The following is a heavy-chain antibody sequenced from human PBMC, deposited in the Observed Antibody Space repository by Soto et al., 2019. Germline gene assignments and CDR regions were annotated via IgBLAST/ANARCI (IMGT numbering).Heavy chain of an antibody. CDR3: ASSYYDFWSGYEEDAFDI. CDR2: IWYDGSNK. CDR1: GFTFSSYG. V-gene: IGHV3-33*01. J-gene: IGHJ3*02. Sequence: QVQLVESGGGVVQPGRSLRLSCAASGFTFSSYGMHWVRQAPGKGLEWVAVIWYDGSNKYYADSVKGRFTISRDNSKNTLYLQMNSLRAEDTAVYYCASSYYDFWSGYEEDAFDIWGQGTMVTVSS. D-gene: IGHD3-3*01.